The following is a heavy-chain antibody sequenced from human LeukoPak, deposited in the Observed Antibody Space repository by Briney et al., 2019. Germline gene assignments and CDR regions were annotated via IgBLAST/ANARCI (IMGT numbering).Heavy chain of an antibody. CDR2: MNPNSGNT. CDR1: GYTFPSYD. V-gene: IGHV1-8*01. J-gene: IGHJ5*02. D-gene: IGHD3-3*01. CDR3: AKARGYDFWCGYHHWFDP. Sequence: ASVKVSCKASGYTFPSYDINWVRQATGQGLEWMGWMNPNSGNTDYAQKFQGRVTMTRNTSISTDYRELSSLRSEDTAVYYGAKARGYDFWCGYHHWFDPGGQGTLVTVSS.